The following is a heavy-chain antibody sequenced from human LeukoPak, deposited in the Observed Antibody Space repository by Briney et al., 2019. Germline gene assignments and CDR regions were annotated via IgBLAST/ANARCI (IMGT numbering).Heavy chain of an antibody. J-gene: IGHJ5*02. CDR3: AESPYGSGSYYKP. CDR1: GFTFSRYA. Sequence: GGSLRLSCAASGFTFSRYAMSWVRQPPSTGLEWGSAISGSGGSTYYADSVKGRFTISRDNSKNTLYLQMNSLRAEDTAVYYCAESPYGSGSYYKPWGQGTLVTVSS. CDR2: ISGSGGST. D-gene: IGHD3-10*01. V-gene: IGHV3-23*01.